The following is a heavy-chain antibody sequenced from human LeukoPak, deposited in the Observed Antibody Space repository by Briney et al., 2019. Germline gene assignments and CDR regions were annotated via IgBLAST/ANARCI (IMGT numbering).Heavy chain of an antibody. Sequence: GRSLRLSCAASGFTFSSYAMHWVRQAPGKGLEWVAVTSYDGSNKYYADSVKGRFTISRDNSKNTLYLQMNSLRAEDTAVYYCASGYSYGNFFDYWGQGTLVTVSS. J-gene: IGHJ4*02. CDR3: ASGYSYGNFFDY. CDR2: TSYDGSNK. CDR1: GFTFSSYA. D-gene: IGHD5-18*01. V-gene: IGHV3-30*04.